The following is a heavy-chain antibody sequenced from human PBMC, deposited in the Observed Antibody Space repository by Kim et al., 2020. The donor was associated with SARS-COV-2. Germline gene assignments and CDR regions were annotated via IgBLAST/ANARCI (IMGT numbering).Heavy chain of an antibody. J-gene: IGHJ4*02. CDR3: ARTAIPKSKGGEVDY. Sequence: ASVKVSCKASGYTFTGYYMHWVRQAPGQGLEWMGWINPNSGGTNYAQKFQGRVTMTRDTSISTAYMELSRLRSDDTAVYYCARTAIPKSKGGEVDYWGQGTLVTVSS. D-gene: IGHD2-2*02. CDR1: GYTFTGYY. CDR2: INPNSGGT. V-gene: IGHV1-2*02.